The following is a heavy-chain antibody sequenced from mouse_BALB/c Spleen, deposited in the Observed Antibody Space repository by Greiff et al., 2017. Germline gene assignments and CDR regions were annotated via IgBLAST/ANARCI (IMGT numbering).Heavy chain of an antibody. V-gene: IGHV5-17*02. CDR3: ARLGSMDY. J-gene: IGHJ4*01. Sequence: EVNVVESGGGLVQPGGSRKLSCAASGFTFSSFGMHWVRQAPEKGLEWVAYISSGSSTIYYADTVKGRFTISRDNPKNTLFLQMTSLRSEDTAMYYCARLGSMDYWGQGTSVTVSS. D-gene: IGHD4-1*01. CDR1: GFTFSSFG. CDR2: ISSGSSTI.